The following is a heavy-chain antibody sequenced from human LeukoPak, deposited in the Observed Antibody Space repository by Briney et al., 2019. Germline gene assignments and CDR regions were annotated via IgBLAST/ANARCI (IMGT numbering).Heavy chain of an antibody. CDR2: INHSEST. Sequence: PSEILSLTCAVYGGSSSDYSWSWLRQTPEKGLEWIGEINHSESTNYNPSLKSRVIMSVDTSKNQFSVKLRSVTAADTAVYYCARHGVVTWFDPWGQGTLVTVSS. CDR1: GGSSSDYS. J-gene: IGHJ5*02. V-gene: IGHV4-34*01. CDR3: ARHGVVTWFDP. D-gene: IGHD3-16*01.